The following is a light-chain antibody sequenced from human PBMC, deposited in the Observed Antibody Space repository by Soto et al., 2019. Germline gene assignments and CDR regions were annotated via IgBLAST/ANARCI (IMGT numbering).Light chain of an antibody. V-gene: IGLV1-40*01. CDR1: SSNIGAGYD. CDR2: GNS. J-gene: IGLJ2*01. CDR3: QSYDSSLSGLGV. Sequence: QSVLTQPPSVSGAPGQRVTISCTGSSSNIGAGYDGHWYQQLPGTAPKLLIYGNSNRPSGVPDRFSGSKSGTSASLAITGLQAEDAADYYCQSYDSSLSGLGVFGGGTKVTVL.